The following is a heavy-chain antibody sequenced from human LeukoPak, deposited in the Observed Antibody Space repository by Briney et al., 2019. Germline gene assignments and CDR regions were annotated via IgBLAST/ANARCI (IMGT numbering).Heavy chain of an antibody. Sequence: GRSLRLSCAASGFTFSTYGMHWVRQAPGKGLEWVAVIWSDGTNRFYADSVKGRFTFSRDNSKNTLSLQMNSLRAEDTAVYYCAKVLRGTTDPDAFDIWGQGTMVTVSS. CDR2: IWSDGTNR. CDR1: GFTFSTYG. V-gene: IGHV3-33*06. D-gene: IGHD1-1*01. J-gene: IGHJ3*02. CDR3: AKVLRGTTDPDAFDI.